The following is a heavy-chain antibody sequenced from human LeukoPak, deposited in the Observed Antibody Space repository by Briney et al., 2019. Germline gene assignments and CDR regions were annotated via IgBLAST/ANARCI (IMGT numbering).Heavy chain of an antibody. D-gene: IGHD3-10*01. CDR1: GGTFSSYA. CDR2: IIPILGIA. J-gene: IGHJ3*02. Sequence: SVKVSCKASGGTFSSYAISWVRQAPGQGLEWMGRIIPILGIANYAQKFQGRVTITRDMSTSTAYMELSSLRSEDTAVYYCAAGLWFGELLSAFDIWGQGTMVTVSS. CDR3: AAGLWFGELLSAFDI. V-gene: IGHV1-69*04.